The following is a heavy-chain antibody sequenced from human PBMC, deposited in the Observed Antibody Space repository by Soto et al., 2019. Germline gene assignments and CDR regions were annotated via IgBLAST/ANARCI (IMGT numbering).Heavy chain of an antibody. V-gene: IGHV1-46*01. D-gene: IGHD2-8*01. Sequence: ASVKVSCKASGYTFTSYYMHWVRQAPGQGLEWMGIINPSGGSTSYAQKFQGRVTMTRDTSTSTVYMELSSLRSEDTAVYYCARDRLTIVLMVYAIGSYYGMDVWGQGTTVTVSS. J-gene: IGHJ6*02. CDR1: GYTFTSYY. CDR2: INPSGGST. CDR3: ARDRLTIVLMVYAIGSYYGMDV.